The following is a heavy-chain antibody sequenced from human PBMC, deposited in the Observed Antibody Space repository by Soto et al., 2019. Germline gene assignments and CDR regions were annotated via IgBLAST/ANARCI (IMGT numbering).Heavy chain of an antibody. CDR3: ARGPPGYFSYYYGMDV. J-gene: IGHJ6*02. CDR1: GGSFSGYY. V-gene: IGHV4-34*01. CDR2: INHSGST. D-gene: IGHD3-9*01. Sequence: SETLSLTCAVYGGSFSGYYWSWIRQPPGKGLEWIGEINHSGSTNYNPSLKSRVTISVDTSKNQFSLKLSSVTAADTAVYYCARGPPGYFSYYYGMDVWGQGTTVTV.